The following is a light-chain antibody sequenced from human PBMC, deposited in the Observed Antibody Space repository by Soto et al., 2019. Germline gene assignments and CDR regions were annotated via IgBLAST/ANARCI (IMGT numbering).Light chain of an antibody. CDR2: GNS. J-gene: IGLJ3*02. CDR1: SSNIGAGYD. Sequence: QPVLTQPPSVSGAPGQRVTISCTGSSSNIGAGYDVHWYKQLPGTAPKLLIYGNSNRPSGVPDRFSGSKSGTSASLAITGLQAEDEADYSCSVWDDSLKGWVFGGGTKLTVL. V-gene: IGLV1-40*01. CDR3: SVWDDSLKGWV.